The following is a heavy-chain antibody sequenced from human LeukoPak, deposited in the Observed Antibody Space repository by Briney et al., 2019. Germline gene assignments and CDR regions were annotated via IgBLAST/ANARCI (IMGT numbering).Heavy chain of an antibody. D-gene: IGHD5-24*01. CDR3: ASGGDGYRLIDY. CDR2: ISAYNGNT. J-gene: IGHJ4*02. Sequence: ASVKVSCKASGYTFTSYGISWVRQAPGQGLEWMGWISAYNGNTNYAQKFQGRVPMTRDMSTSTVYMELSSLRSEDTAVYYCASGGDGYRLIDYWGQGTLVTVSS. CDR1: GYTFTSYG. V-gene: IGHV1-18*01.